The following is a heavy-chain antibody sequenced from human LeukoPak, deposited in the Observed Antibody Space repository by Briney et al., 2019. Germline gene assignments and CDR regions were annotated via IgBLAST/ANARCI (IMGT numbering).Heavy chain of an antibody. J-gene: IGHJ4*02. Sequence: ASVKVSCKASGYTFTSYGISWVRQAPGQGLEWMGWISAYNGNTNYAQKLQGRVTMTTDTSTSTAYMELRSLRSDDTAVYYCARFSRYSGSFRPFDYWGQGTLDTVSS. V-gene: IGHV1-18*01. CDR1: GYTFTSYG. CDR3: ARFSRYSGSFRPFDY. D-gene: IGHD1-26*01. CDR2: ISAYNGNT.